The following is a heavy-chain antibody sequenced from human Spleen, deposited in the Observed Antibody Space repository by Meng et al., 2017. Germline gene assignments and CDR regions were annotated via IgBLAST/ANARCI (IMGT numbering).Heavy chain of an antibody. J-gene: IGHJ2*01. Sequence: QLLLPQWGPRLLKPSGPSSLPWAVYGGSFSGYYWGWIRQPPGKGMEWIGENNDSGLTNYYPSPKSRVTISIDTSNNHFSLKLSSVTAADAAVYFCAREVGKATAGGGYWYFDIWGRGTLVTVSS. CDR2: NNDSGLT. D-gene: IGHD6-13*01. V-gene: IGHV4-34*01. CDR1: GGSFSGYY. CDR3: AREVGKATAGGGYWYFDI.